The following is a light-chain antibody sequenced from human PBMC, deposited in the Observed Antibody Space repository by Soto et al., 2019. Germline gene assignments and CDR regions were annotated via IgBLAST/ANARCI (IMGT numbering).Light chain of an antibody. J-gene: IGKJ1*01. Sequence: DIVMTQSLDSLAVSLCETSTINCKSSQSVLSSPNNRNYLAWFQLKPGQPPKLLIYWATTRESGVPDRFSGSGSETDFTLTISSLQAEDVAIYYCQQYYTSPTWTFGQGTKVHI. CDR2: WAT. CDR3: QQYYTSPTWT. V-gene: IGKV4-1*01. CDR1: QSVLSSPNNRNY.